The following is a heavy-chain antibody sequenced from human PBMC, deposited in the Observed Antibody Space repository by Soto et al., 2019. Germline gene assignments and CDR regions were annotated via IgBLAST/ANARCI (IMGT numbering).Heavy chain of an antibody. Sequence: GASVKVSCNASGYSFTNNDVSWVRQATGQGLEWMGWMNPGSGDTGYAQKFQGRVTMTRDISIATAYMELSSLRSDDTAIYYCARMETFGSLNWFDPWGQGTLVTVSS. CDR1: GYSFTNND. CDR3: ARMETFGSLNWFDP. V-gene: IGHV1-8*01. J-gene: IGHJ5*02. D-gene: IGHD3-16*01. CDR2: MNPGSGDT.